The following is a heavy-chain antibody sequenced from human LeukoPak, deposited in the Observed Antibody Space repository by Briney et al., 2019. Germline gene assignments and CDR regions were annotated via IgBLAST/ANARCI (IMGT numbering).Heavy chain of an antibody. CDR3: TTQGYCSGGSCYGTRSDY. CDR1: GFTFSNAW. D-gene: IGHD2-15*01. CDR2: IKSKTDGGTT. J-gene: IGHJ4*02. Sequence: GGSLRLSCAASGFTFSNAWMSWVRQAPGKGLEWVGRIKSKTDGGTTDYAAPVKGRFAISRDDSKNTLYLQMNSLKTEDTAVYYCTTQGYCSGGSCYGTRSDYWDQGTLVTVSS. V-gene: IGHV3-15*01.